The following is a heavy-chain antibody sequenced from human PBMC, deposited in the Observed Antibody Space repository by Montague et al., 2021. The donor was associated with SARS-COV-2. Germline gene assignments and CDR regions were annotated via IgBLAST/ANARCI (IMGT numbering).Heavy chain of an antibody. D-gene: IGHD1-7*01. J-gene: IGHJ3*02. V-gene: IGHV3-30*04. CDR2: ISYDGSNK. CDR3: ATELELSAFDI. CDR1: GFPFSSYA. Sequence: SLRLSCAASGFPFSSYAMHWVRQAPGKGLEWVAVISYDGSNKYCVDSVKGRFTISRDNSKNTLYLQMNSLRAEDTAVYYCATELELSAFDIWGQGTMVTVSS.